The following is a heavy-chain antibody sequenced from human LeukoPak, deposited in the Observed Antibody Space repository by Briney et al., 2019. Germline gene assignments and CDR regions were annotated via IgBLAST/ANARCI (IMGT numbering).Heavy chain of an antibody. CDR3: ARERGEEYNSGWYKTNFFDT. CDR2: GDYSGGT. D-gene: IGHD6-19*01. J-gene: IGHJ4*02. V-gene: IGHV4-39*07. Sequence: SETLSLTCTVSSDFFSSVTDYWAWIRQPPGKGLEWIASGDYSGGTYYNPSLESRVAISADMSKNQISLKLSSVTAADTALYYCARERGEEYNSGWYKTNFFDTWGQGTRVTVSS. CDR1: SDFFSSVTDY.